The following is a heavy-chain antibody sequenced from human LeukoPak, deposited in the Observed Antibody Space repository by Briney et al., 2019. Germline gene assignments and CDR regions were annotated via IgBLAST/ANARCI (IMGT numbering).Heavy chain of an antibody. D-gene: IGHD1-1*01. CDR3: TTGPEAYDVFDF. J-gene: IGHJ4*02. V-gene: IGHV1-69-2*01. Sequence: ASVKVSCKTSGFLFSAYYMHWVQQAPGKGFRWMGRIDPEDGKSTYAEDFQDRVTLTADMSTDTAYMELSRLTSEDTALYYCTTGPEAYDVFDFWGQGSLVIVSS. CDR1: GFLFSAYY. CDR2: IDPEDGKS.